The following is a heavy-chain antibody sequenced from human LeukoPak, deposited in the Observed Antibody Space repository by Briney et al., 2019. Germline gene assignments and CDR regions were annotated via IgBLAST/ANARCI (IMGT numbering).Heavy chain of an antibody. CDR2: INSDSSII. J-gene: IGHJ4*02. V-gene: IGHV3-48*04. CDR3: ARQTNYYDSSGLWGTFDY. CDR1: GFTFSSYS. Sequence: GGSLRLSCAASGFTFSSYSMNWVRQAPGKGLEWVSYINSDSSIIYYADSVKGRFTISRDNAKNSLYLQMNSLRAEDTAVYYCARQTNYYDSSGLWGTFDYWGQGTLVTVSS. D-gene: IGHD3-22*01.